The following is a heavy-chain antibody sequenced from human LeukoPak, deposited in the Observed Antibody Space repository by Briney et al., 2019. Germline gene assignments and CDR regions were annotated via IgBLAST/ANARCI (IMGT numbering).Heavy chain of an antibody. D-gene: IGHD3-10*01. CDR2: IYYSGST. CDR1: GGSISSYY. J-gene: IGHJ4*02. V-gene: IGHV4-59*01. CDR3: ARQLMVRGVINDY. Sequence: SETLSLTCTVSGGSISSYYWSWIRQPPGKGLEWIGYIYYSGSTNYNPSLKSRVTISVDTSKNQFSLKLSSVTAADTAVYYCARQLMVRGVINDYWGQGTLVTVSS.